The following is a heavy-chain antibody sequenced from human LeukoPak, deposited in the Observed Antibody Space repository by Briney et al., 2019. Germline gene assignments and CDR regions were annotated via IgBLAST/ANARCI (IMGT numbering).Heavy chain of an antibody. CDR2: INPNSGGT. V-gene: IGHV1-2*02. Sequence: GASVKVSCKASGYTFTGYYMHWVRQAPGQGLEWMGWINPNSGGTNYAQKFQGRVTMTRDTSISTAYMELSSLRYEDTAVYFCARGVAHQLILDSWGQGTLVTVSS. D-gene: IGHD2-2*01. CDR3: ARGVAHQLILDS. J-gene: IGHJ4*02. CDR1: GYTFTGYY.